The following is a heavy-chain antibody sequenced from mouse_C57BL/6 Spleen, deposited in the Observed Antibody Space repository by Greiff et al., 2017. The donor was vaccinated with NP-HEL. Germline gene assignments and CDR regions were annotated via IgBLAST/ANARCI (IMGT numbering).Heavy chain of an antibody. V-gene: IGHV3-6*01. J-gene: IGHJ3*01. CDR2: ISYDGSN. D-gene: IGHD2-4*01. CDR1: GYSITSGYY. CDR3: ARGYDYDRTWFAY. Sequence: DVQLQESGPGLVKPSQSLSLTCSVTGYSITSGYYWNWIRQFPGNKLEWMGYISYDGSNNYNPSLKNRISITRDTSKNQFFLKLNSVTTEDTATYYCARGYDYDRTWFAYWGQGTLVTVSA.